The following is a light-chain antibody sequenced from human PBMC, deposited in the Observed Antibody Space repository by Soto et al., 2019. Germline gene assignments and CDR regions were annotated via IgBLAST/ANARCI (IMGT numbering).Light chain of an antibody. CDR3: RQYESEST. V-gene: IGKV1-5*01. Sequence: DIQITQSPSTLAASIGDRVTITYRASQTISNWLAWYQQKPGKAPKVLIHDASRLESGVPSRFSGSGSGTEFTLTINNLQPDDLAIYYCRQYESESTFGQGTKVDIK. CDR1: QTISNW. CDR2: DAS. J-gene: IGKJ1*01.